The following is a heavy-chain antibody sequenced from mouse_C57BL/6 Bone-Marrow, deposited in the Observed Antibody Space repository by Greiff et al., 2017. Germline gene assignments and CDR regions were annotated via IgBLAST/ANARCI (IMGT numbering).Heavy chain of an antibody. CDR2: ISSGGSYT. V-gene: IGHV5-6*02. CDR1: GFTFSSYG. Sequence: EVKLMESGGDLVKPGGSLKLSCAASGFTFSSYGMSWVRQTPDNRLEWVATISSGGSYTYYPDSVKGRFTISRDNDKNTLYMQMSSLTSEDTAMSYCTRRDYSNYEGAMDYWDQGTSVTVSS. J-gene: IGHJ4*01. CDR3: TRRDYSNYEGAMDY. D-gene: IGHD2-5*01.